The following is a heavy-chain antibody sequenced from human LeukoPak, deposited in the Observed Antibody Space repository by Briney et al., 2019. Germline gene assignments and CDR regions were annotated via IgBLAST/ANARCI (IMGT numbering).Heavy chain of an antibody. CDR2: ISAYNGNT. CDR3: ARDWLKDPLSGWYDY. J-gene: IGHJ4*02. D-gene: IGHD6-19*01. Sequence: ASVKVSCKASGYTFTGYYMHWVRQAPGQGLEWMGWISAYNGNTNYAQKLQGRVTMTTDTSTSTAYMELRSLRSDDTAVYYCARDWLKDPLSGWYDYWGQGTLVTVSS. CDR1: GYTFTGYY. V-gene: IGHV1-18*04.